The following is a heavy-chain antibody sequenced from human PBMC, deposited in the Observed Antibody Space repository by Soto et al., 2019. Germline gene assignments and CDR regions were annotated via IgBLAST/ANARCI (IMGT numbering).Heavy chain of an antibody. CDR1: GYTFSSYY. CDR3: GRGLGLGDC. Sequence: QVQLVQSGAEVKKPGASVKVSCKASGYTFSSYYIHWVRQAPGQGLEWIGIINPNGGSTNYAQNYKGRLPVTRDTPTAKVYMDLSPLTSDDTAMYYCGRGLGLGDCGGQGTLVPVPS. V-gene: IGHV1-46*01. CDR2: INPNGGST. D-gene: IGHD3-9*01. J-gene: IGHJ4*02.